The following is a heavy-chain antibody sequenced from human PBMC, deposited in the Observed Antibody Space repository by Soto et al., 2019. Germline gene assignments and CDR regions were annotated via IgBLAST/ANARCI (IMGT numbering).Heavy chain of an antibody. CDR2: NYYSGIT. CDR1: GGSISSGGYY. V-gene: IGHV4-31*03. Sequence: SETLSLTCTVSGGSISSGGYYWTGIRQHPGKGLEWIGYNYYSGITYYNPSLKSRVTISLDTSKNQFSLKLSSVTAADTAVYYCARGSSIAGHYYGMDVWGQGTTVIVSS. CDR3: ARGSSIAGHYYGMDV. D-gene: IGHD6-6*01. J-gene: IGHJ6*02.